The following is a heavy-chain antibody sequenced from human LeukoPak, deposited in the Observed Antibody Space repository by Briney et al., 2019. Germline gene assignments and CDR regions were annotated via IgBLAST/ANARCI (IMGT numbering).Heavy chain of an antibody. D-gene: IGHD5-12*01. CDR1: GFTFSSYW. CDR2: ISGSGDNT. V-gene: IGHV3-23*01. J-gene: IGHJ4*02. Sequence: PGGSLRLSCAASGFTFSSYWMHWVRQAPGKGLEWVSGISGSGDNTYYADSVKGRFTISRDNSKNTLYLQMNSLRAEDTAVYYCAKGSGYDTDFDYWGQGTLVSVSS. CDR3: AKGSGYDTDFDY.